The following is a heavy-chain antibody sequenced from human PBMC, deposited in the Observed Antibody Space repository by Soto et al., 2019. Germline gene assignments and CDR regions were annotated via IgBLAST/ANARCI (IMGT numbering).Heavy chain of an antibody. CDR3: ARMVRGVIESVYYYGMDV. D-gene: IGHD3-10*01. CDR1: GGSISSYY. CDR2: IYYSGST. V-gene: IGHV4-59*01. Sequence: LSLTCTVSGGSISSYYWGWIRQPPGKGLEWIGYIYYSGSTNYNPSLKSRVTISVDTSKNQFSLKLSSVTAADTAVYYCARMVRGVIESVYYYGMDVWGQGTTVTVSS. J-gene: IGHJ6*02.